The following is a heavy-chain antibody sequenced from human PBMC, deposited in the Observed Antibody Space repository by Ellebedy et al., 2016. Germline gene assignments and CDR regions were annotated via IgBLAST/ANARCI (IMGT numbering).Heavy chain of an antibody. D-gene: IGHD1-26*01. Sequence: ASVKVSCXASGYTFTSYYMHWVRQAPGQGLEWMGIINPSGGSTSYAQKFQGRVTMTRDTSTSTVYMELSSLRSEDTAVYYCARDRGSYYRDSSADIWGQGTMVTVSS. CDR1: GYTFTSYY. V-gene: IGHV1-46*01. J-gene: IGHJ3*02. CDR3: ARDRGSYYRDSSADI. CDR2: INPSGGST.